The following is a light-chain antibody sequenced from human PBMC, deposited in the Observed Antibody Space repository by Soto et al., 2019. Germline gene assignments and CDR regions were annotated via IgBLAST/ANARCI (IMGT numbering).Light chain of an antibody. CDR1: SSDVGGYNY. Sequence: QSALTQPASVSGSPGPSLTISCTGTSSDVGGYNYVSWYQQHPGKAPKLMIYEVSNRPSGVSNRFSGSKSGNTASLTISGLQAEDEADYYCRSYTSSSTLGVFGGGTKLTVL. CDR2: EVS. CDR3: RSYTSSSTLGV. V-gene: IGLV2-14*01. J-gene: IGLJ3*02.